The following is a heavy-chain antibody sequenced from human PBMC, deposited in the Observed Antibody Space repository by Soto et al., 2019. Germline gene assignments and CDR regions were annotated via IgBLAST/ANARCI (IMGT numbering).Heavy chain of an antibody. V-gene: IGHV4-59*01. Sequence: TSETLSLTCTVSGGSISNYYWSLIRQPPGKGLEWIGYIYYSGSTNYNPSLKSRVTISVDTPKNQFSLKLTSVTAADTAVYYCARGVATIGPWGQGTLVTVSS. J-gene: IGHJ5*02. D-gene: IGHD5-12*01. CDR1: GGSISNYY. CDR2: IYYSGST. CDR3: ARGVATIGP.